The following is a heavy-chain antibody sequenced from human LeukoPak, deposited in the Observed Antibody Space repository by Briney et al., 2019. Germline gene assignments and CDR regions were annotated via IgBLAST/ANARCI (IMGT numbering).Heavy chain of an antibody. CDR1: GFTVSSNY. CDR3: ARDVGYSYGYGYYYYMDV. J-gene: IGHJ6*03. D-gene: IGHD5-18*01. V-gene: IGHV3-7*01. CDR2: IKQDGSEK. Sequence: GGSLRLSCAASGFTVSSNYMSWVRQAPGKGLEWVANIKQDGSEKYYVDSVKGRFTISRDNAKNSLYLQMNSLRAEDTAVYYCARDVGYSYGYGYYYYMDVWGKGTTVTVSS.